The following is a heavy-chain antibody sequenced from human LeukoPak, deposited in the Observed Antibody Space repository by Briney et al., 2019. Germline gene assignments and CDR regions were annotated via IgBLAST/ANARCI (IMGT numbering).Heavy chain of an antibody. CDR3: ARLADYDYVWGSDF. CDR1: GFSFSMFW. D-gene: IGHD3-16*01. V-gene: IGHV3-7*01. CDR2: IKQDGSEQ. Sequence: GGSLRLSCGASGFSFSMFWMTWVRQAPGKGLEWVANIKQDGSEQYHVDSVKGRFTVSRDNAKNSLYLQMNRLRVEDTAVYYCARLADYDYVWGSDFWGQGTLVTVSS. J-gene: IGHJ4*02.